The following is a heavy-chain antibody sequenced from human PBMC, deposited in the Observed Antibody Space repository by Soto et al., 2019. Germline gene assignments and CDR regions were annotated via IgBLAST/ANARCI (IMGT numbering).Heavy chain of an antibody. CDR2: ISANGQGI. CDR1: GVTFSTYA. V-gene: IGHV3-23*01. CDR3: AKDRNYHRDHFHS. Sequence: GGSLRLSCAASGVTFSTYALSLVRQSPGKGLEWVSAISANGQGIYYADSVRGRFTISRDNSKNTIFLHMDSLRAEDTAVYYCAKDRNYHRDHFHSWGQGTLVPVSS. J-gene: IGHJ4*02. D-gene: IGHD1-7*01.